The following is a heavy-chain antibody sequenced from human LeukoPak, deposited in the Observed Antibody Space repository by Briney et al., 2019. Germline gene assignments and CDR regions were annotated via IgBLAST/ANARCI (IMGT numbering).Heavy chain of an antibody. CDR1: GFTFNTYG. V-gene: IGHV3-23*01. Sequence: GGSLRLSCAASGFTFNTYGMSWVRQAPGKGLEWVSGISGSGGATYYADSVKGRFTVSRDDPHNTLYLQMNSLRAEDTALYYCARDASKLLWFGELAYFDYWGQGTLVTVSS. CDR3: ARDASKLLWFGELAYFDY. J-gene: IGHJ4*02. D-gene: IGHD3-10*01. CDR2: ISGSGGAT.